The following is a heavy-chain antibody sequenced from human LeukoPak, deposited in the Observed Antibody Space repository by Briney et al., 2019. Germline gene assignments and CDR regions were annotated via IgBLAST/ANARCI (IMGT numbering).Heavy chain of an antibody. J-gene: IGHJ4*02. CDR1: GFTFSSYA. V-gene: IGHV3-30-3*01. CDR3: AREQRIVGASLSFDY. CDR2: ISYDGSNK. D-gene: IGHD1-26*01. Sequence: QSGGSLRLSCAASGFTFSSYAMHWVRQAPGKGLEWVAVISYDGSNKYYADSVKGRFTISRDNAKNTLYQQMNSLRAEDTAVYYWAREQRIVGASLSFDYWGQGTLVTVSS.